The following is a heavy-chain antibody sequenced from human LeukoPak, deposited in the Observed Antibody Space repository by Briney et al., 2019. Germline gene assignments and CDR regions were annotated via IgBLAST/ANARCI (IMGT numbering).Heavy chain of an antibody. CDR2: IIHSGGT. CDR3: ARGESLLWFGETPENWFDP. CDR1: GGSFSGDY. Sequence: PSETLSLTCAVYGGSFSGDYWSRIRQPPGKGLEWIGEIIHSGGTNYNPSLKSRVTISVDTSKNQFSLKLSSVTAADTAVYYCARGESLLWFGETPENWFDPWGQGTLVTVSS. V-gene: IGHV4-34*01. D-gene: IGHD3-10*01. J-gene: IGHJ5*02.